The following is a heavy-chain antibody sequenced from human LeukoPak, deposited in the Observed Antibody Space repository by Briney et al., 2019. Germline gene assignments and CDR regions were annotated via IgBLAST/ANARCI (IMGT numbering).Heavy chain of an antibody. V-gene: IGHV3-30-3*01. CDR2: ISYDGSNK. Sequence: GGSLRLSCAASGFTFSSYAMHWVRQAPGKGLEWVAVISYDGSNKYYADSVKGRFTISRDNSKNTMYLQMNSLGVEDTAVYYCAKGITSNDAFDIWGQGTMVTVS. J-gene: IGHJ3*02. CDR1: GFTFSSYA. CDR3: AKGITSNDAFDI. D-gene: IGHD3-10*01.